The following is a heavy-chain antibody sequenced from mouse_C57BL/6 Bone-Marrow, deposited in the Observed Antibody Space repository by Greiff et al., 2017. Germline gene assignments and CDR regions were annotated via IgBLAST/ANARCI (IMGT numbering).Heavy chain of an antibody. CDR1: GYTFTSYW. CDR2: IDPSDSAT. V-gene: IGHV1-52*01. D-gene: IGHD1-1*01. J-gene: IGHJ3*01. Sequence: QVQLQQPGAELVRPGSSVKLSCKASGYTFTSYWMHWVKQRPIQGLEWIGNIDPSDSATHYNQKFKDKATLTVDKSSSTAYMQLSSLTSEDSAVYYCARREYYYGSSPFAYWGQGTLVTVSA. CDR3: ARREYYYGSSPFAY.